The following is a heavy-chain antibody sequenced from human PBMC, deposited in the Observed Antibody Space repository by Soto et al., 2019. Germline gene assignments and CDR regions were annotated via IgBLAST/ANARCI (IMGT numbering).Heavy chain of an antibody. CDR3: ARQDCSSTSCYGSNWFDP. Sequence: PGESLKISCKGSGYSFTSYWISWVRQMPGKGLEWMGRIDPSDSYTNYSPSFQGHVTISADKSISTAYPQWSSLKASDTAMYYCARQDCSSTSCYGSNWFDPWGQGTLVTVSS. CDR2: IDPSDSYT. CDR1: GYSFTSYW. D-gene: IGHD2-2*01. V-gene: IGHV5-10-1*01. J-gene: IGHJ5*02.